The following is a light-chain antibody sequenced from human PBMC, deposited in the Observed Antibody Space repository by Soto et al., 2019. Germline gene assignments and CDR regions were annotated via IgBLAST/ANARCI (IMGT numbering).Light chain of an antibody. V-gene: IGLV1-40*01. CDR1: SSNIGAGYD. CDR2: GNS. Sequence: QSVLTQPPSVAGAPGQRVTISCTWSSSNIGAGYDVHWYQQLPGTAPKLLISGNSNRPSEVPDRFSGSKSGTSASLAITGLQAEDEADYYCQSYDSSRSGRVVIFGGGTKLTVL. J-gene: IGLJ2*01. CDR3: QSYDSSRSGRVVI.